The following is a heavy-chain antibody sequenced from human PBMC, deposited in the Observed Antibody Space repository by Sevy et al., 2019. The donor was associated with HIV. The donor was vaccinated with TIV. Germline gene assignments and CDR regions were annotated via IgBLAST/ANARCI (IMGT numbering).Heavy chain of an antibody. CDR3: ARGGAYYGSDYYYSMDV. CDR1: GFTFSTYT. V-gene: IGHV3-30-3*01. CDR2: ISYDGSNK. D-gene: IGHD3-10*01. J-gene: IGHJ6*02. Sequence: GGSLRLSCAASGFTFSTYTVHWVRQAPGKGLEWVAVISYDGSNKYYVDSVKGRFTISRDNSKDTLYLQMNSLRAEDSAVYYCARGGAYYGSDYYYSMDVWGQGTTVTVSS.